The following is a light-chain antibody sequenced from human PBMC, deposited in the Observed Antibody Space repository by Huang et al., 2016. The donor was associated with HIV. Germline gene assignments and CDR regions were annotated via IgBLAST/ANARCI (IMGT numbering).Light chain of an antibody. CDR3: QQYYSTPIT. CDR1: HSLLYTNNENY. J-gene: IGKJ5*01. V-gene: IGKV4-1*01. CDR2: WAS. Sequence: DIVMTQSPDSLAVSLGERATINCKSSHSLLYTNNENYLAWYQQKPGQPPKLLSHWASPRESGVPDRFSGSASGTDFTLTISSLQAEDVAVYYCQQYYSTPITFGQGTRLEIK.